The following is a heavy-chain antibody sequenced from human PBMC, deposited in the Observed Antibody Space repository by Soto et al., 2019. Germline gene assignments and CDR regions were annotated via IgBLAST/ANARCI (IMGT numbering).Heavy chain of an antibody. Sequence: GASVKVSGKASVGTFRSFAISRVRHAPGQGLEWREGIITIFGTANYEQKFQGRFTITADESTSTAYMELSSLRSEDTAVYYCARVSSGYSSSSGHDWFDPWGQGTLVTVSS. CDR3: ARVSSGYSSSSGHDWFDP. CDR2: IITIFGTA. J-gene: IGHJ5*02. D-gene: IGHD6-6*01. V-gene: IGHV1-69*13. CDR1: VGTFRSFA.